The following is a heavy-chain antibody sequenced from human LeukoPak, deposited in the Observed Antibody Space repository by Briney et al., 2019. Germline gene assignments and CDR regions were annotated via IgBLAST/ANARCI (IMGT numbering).Heavy chain of an antibody. CDR1: GYTFTSYY. D-gene: IGHD6-13*01. CDR2: INPSGGST. CDR3: ARDHTRLSSWYDGVAGY. J-gene: IGHJ4*02. Sequence: GASVKVSCKASGYTFTSYYMHWVRQAPGQGLEWMGIINPSGGSTSYAQKFQGRVTMTRDTSTSTVYMELSSLRSEDTAVYYCARDHTRLSSWYDGVAGYWGQGTLVTVSS. V-gene: IGHV1-46*01.